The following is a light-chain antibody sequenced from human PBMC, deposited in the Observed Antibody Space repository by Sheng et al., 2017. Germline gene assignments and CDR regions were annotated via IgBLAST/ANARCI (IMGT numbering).Light chain of an antibody. V-gene: IGKV1-5*03. CDR2: KAS. CDR3: QQYNSYPVT. Sequence: DIHMTQSPSTLSASVGDRVTITCRASQSISSLLAWYQQKPGKAPKLLIYKASDLESGVPSRFSGSGSGTEFTLTISSLQPDDFATYYCQQYNSYPVTFGGGTKVDIK. CDR1: QSISSL. J-gene: IGKJ4*01.